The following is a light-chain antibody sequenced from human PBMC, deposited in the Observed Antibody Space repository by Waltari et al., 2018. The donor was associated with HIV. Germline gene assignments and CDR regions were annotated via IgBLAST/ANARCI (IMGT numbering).Light chain of an antibody. CDR3: QQYSNWPQVT. J-gene: IGKJ4*01. V-gene: IGKV3-15*01. CDR1: QSVSSY. Sequence: EVVMTQSPVTLSVSPGERATLSCRASQSVSSYLAWYQLKPGQAPRLLVYGASTRATGIPARFSGSGSGTEFTLTISSLQSEDFAVYYCQQYSNWPQVTFGGGTKVEIE. CDR2: GAS.